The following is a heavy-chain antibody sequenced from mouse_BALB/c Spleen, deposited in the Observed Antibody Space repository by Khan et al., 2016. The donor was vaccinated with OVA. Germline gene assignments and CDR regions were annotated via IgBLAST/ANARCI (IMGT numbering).Heavy chain of an antibody. Sequence: EVQLQESGPGLVKPSQSLSLTCTVTDSSITNDYAWNWIRQFPGKKLEWMGYISYNGSISYNPYLQSRISITRDTSKNQVFLQLNSVTTEDTATYYCTTSCYWYALFINWGQGTLVTVSA. D-gene: IGHD2-14*01. J-gene: IGHJ3*01. CDR3: TTSCYWYALFIN. CDR1: DSSITNDYA. V-gene: IGHV3-2*02. CDR2: ISYNGSI.